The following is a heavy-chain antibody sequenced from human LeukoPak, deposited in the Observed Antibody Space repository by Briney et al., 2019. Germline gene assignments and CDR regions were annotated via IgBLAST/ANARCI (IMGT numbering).Heavy chain of an antibody. Sequence: SETLSLTCTVSGGSISSSSYYWGWIRQPPGKGLEWIGSIYYSGSTYYNPSLKSRVTISIDTSKNQFSLKLSSVTAADTAVYYCARGSYYDTNGADYWGQGTLVTVSS. J-gene: IGHJ4*02. V-gene: IGHV4-39*07. CDR3: ARGSYYDTNGADY. CDR1: GGSISSSSYY. D-gene: IGHD3-22*01. CDR2: IYYSGST.